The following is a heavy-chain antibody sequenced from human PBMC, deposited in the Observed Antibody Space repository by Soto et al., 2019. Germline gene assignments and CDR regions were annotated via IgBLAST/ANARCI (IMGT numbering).Heavy chain of an antibody. CDR2: INPNSGGT. CDR1: GYTFTGYY. V-gene: IGHV1-2*02. J-gene: IGHJ5*02. Sequence: AAVKVSCKASGYTFTGYYMHWVRQAPGQGLEWMGWINPNSGGTNYAQKFQGRVTMTRDTSISTAYMELSRLRSDDTAVYYCARAHSDLGWFDPWGQGTLVTVYS. CDR3: ARAHSDLGWFDP. D-gene: IGHD3-16*01.